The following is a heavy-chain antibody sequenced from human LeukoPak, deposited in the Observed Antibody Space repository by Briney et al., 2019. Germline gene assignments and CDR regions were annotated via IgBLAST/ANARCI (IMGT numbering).Heavy chain of an antibody. D-gene: IGHD5-12*01. J-gene: IGHJ4*02. CDR3: ATVHSGYDYCLDY. CDR2: FDPEDGET. CDR1: GCTLTELS. Sequence: ASVNVSCKVSGCTLTELSMHWVRQAPGKGREWMGGFDPEDGETIYAQKFQGRVTMTEDTSTDTAYMELSSLRSEDTAVYYCATVHSGYDYCLDYWGQGTLVTVSS. V-gene: IGHV1-24*01.